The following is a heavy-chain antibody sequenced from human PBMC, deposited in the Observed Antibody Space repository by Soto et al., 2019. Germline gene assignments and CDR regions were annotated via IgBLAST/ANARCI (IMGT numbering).Heavy chain of an antibody. CDR3: ARGYFGRYFDY. CDR1: GGSFSGYY. V-gene: IGHV4-34*01. J-gene: IGHJ4*02. CDR2: INHSGST. Sequence: PSETLSLTCAVYGGSFSGYYWSWIRQPPGKGLEWIGEINHSGSTNYNPSLKSRVTISVDTSKNQFSLKLSSVTAADTAVYYCARGYFGRYFDYWGQGTLVTVSS. D-gene: IGHD1-26*01.